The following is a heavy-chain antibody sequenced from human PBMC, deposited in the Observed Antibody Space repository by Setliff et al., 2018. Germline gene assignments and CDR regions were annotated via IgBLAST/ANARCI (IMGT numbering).Heavy chain of an antibody. CDR1: GYTFTSYG. V-gene: IGHV1-18*01. CDR3: ARIPYGGKGGYFQH. D-gene: IGHD4-17*01. Sequence: VASVKVSCKASGYTFTSYGISWVRQAPGQGLEWMGWISAYNGNTNYAQKLRGRVTMTTDTSTSTAYMELRSLRSDDTAVYYCARIPYGGKGGYFQHWGQGTLVTVSS. J-gene: IGHJ1*01. CDR2: ISAYNGNT.